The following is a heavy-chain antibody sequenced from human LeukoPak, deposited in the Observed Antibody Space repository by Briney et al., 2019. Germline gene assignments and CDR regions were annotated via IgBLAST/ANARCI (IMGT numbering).Heavy chain of an antibody. Sequence: GGSLRLSCAASGFIFSSYRMYWVRQAPGKGLEWVSSITSSGSYVYYADSVKGRFTISRDNSKNTLYLQMNSLRAEDTAVYYCTRAHIVVGGAFDIWGQGTMVTVSS. V-gene: IGHV3-21*01. J-gene: IGHJ3*02. CDR2: ITSSGSYV. CDR1: GFIFSSYR. D-gene: IGHD2-21*01. CDR3: TRAHIVVGGAFDI.